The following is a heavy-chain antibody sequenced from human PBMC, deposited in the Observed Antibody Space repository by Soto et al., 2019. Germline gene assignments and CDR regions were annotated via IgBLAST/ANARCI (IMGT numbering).Heavy chain of an antibody. D-gene: IGHD6-13*01. CDR2: INPNSGGT. Sequence: GASVKVSCKASGYTFTGYYMHWVRQAPGQGLEWMGWINPNSGGTNYAQKFQGWVTMTRDTSISTAYMELSRLRSDDTAVYYCARDMAAAGFPAIFNFDYWGQGTLVTVSS. V-gene: IGHV1-2*04. CDR1: GYTFTGYY. J-gene: IGHJ4*02. CDR3: ARDMAAAGFPAIFNFDY.